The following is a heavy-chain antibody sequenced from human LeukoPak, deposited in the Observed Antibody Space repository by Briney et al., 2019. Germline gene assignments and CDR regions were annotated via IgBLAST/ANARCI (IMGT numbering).Heavy chain of an antibody. CDR3: AKGLNKYPY. J-gene: IGHJ4*02. Sequence: GGSLRLSCAASGFTYSIYNMSWVRQAPGKGLEWVSAISGSGGSTYYADSVKGRFTISRDNSKNTLYLQMNSLRGEDTAVYYCAKGLNKYPYWGQGTLVPVSS. CDR2: ISGSGGST. D-gene: IGHD1/OR15-1a*01. CDR1: GFTYSIYN. V-gene: IGHV3-23*01.